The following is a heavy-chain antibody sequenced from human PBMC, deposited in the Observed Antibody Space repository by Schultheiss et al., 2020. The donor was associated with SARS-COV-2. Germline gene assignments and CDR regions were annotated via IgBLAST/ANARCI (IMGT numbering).Heavy chain of an antibody. CDR1: GASIGGYY. CDR2: IHYSGST. V-gene: IGHV4-59*01. Sequence: SETLSLTCTVSGASIGGYYWSWIRQPPGKGLEWIGYIHYSGSTSYNSSLQSRVTISVDTSKNQFSLKLSSVTAADTAVYYCASSGSGSYYKAHYYYYGMDVWGQGTTVTVSS. D-gene: IGHD3-10*01. CDR3: ASSGSGSYYKAHYYYYGMDV. J-gene: IGHJ6*02.